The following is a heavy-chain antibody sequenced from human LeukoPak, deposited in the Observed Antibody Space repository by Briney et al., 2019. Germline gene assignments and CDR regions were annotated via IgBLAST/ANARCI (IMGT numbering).Heavy chain of an antibody. J-gene: IGHJ4*02. D-gene: IGHD3-22*01. V-gene: IGHV1-69*05. Sequence: SVKVSCEASGGTFSSYAISWVRQAPGQGLEWMGRIIPIFGTANYAQKFQGRVTITTDESTSTAYMELSSLRSEDTAVYYCARVDYYDSSGYSEIDYWGQGTLVTVSS. CDR2: IIPIFGTA. CDR3: ARVDYYDSSGYSEIDY. CDR1: GGTFSSYA.